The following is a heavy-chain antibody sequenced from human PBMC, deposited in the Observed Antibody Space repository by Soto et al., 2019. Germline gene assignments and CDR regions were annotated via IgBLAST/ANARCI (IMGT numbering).Heavy chain of an antibody. D-gene: IGHD3-22*01. J-gene: IGHJ4*02. V-gene: IGHV5-10-1*01. CDR2: IDPSDSQT. CDR1: GYSFAGCW. CDR3: ARQIYDSDTGPHFQYYFDS. Sequence: GESLKISCKGSGYSFAGCWITWVRQKTGKGLEWMGRIDPSDSQTYYSPSFRGHVTISVTKSITTVFLQWSSLRASDTAMYYCARQIYDSDTGPHFQYYFDSWGQGTPVTVSS.